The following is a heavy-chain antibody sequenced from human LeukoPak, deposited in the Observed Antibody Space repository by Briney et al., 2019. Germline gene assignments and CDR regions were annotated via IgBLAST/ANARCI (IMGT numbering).Heavy chain of an antibody. CDR2: IYHSGST. Sequence: SETLSLTCTVSGGSISSYYWSWIRQPPGKGLEWIGYIYHSGSTNYNPSLESRVTISVDTSKNQFSLKLSSVTAADTAVYYCARHSADCTGTSCYLFDPWGQGTLVTVSS. V-gene: IGHV4-59*08. CDR1: GGSISSYY. D-gene: IGHD2-2*01. CDR3: ARHSADCTGTSCYLFDP. J-gene: IGHJ5*02.